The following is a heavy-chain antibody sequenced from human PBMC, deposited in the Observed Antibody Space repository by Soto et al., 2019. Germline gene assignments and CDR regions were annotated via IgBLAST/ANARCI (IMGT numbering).Heavy chain of an antibody. D-gene: IGHD6-19*01. V-gene: IGHV4-34*01. CDR1: CLSFPGYY. J-gene: IGHJ6*02. Sequence: SATLSLTCAVHCLSFPGYYWSWIRQPPGKGLEWIGEINHSGSTSYNPSLKSRVTISVDTSKNQFSLKLSSVTAADTAVYYCARGYSSGWLYYYGMDVWGQGTTVS. CDR2: INHSGST. CDR3: ARGYSSGWLYYYGMDV.